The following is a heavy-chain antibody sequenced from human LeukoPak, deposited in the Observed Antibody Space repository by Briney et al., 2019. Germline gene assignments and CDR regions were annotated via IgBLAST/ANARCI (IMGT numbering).Heavy chain of an antibody. V-gene: IGHV3-30*02. D-gene: IGHD1-26*01. J-gene: IGHJ4*02. CDR2: IRYDGSNK. Sequence: PGGSLRLSCAASGFTFSSYGMHWVRQAPGKGLEWVAFIRYDGSNKYYADSVKGRFTISRGNSKNTLYLQMNSLRAEDTAVYYCAKDGGSYIPFDYWGQGTLVTVSS. CDR1: GFTFSSYG. CDR3: AKDGGSYIPFDY.